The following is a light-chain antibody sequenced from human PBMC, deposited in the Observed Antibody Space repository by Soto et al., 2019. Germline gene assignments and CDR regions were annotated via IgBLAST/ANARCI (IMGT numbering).Light chain of an antibody. J-gene: IGKJ4*01. Sequence: EIVLTQSPATLSLSPGDRATLSCRASQSVRSDYFAWYQQKPGQPPRVILFGVSTRATAIPDRFSGSGSGTDFTLTISRLEPDDFGLYYCHQYSNSPLTFGGGTKVE. CDR1: QSVRSDY. CDR2: GVS. V-gene: IGKV3-20*01. CDR3: HQYSNSPLT.